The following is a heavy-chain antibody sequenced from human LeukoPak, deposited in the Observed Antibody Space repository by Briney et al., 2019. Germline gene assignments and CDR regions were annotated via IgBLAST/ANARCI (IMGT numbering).Heavy chain of an antibody. CDR1: GGSVSSTEFY. J-gene: IGHJ4*02. V-gene: IGHV4-39*01. Sequence: SETLSLTCTVSGGSVSSTEFYWGWIRQPPGKGLQWIGNIYYTGSTYYNPSLNSRVTMSVDTSQNRFSLKMTSVTAADTAVYYCARLSKGRYFDYIFDYWGQGTIVTVSS. CDR3: ARLSKGRYFDYIFDY. D-gene: IGHD3-9*01. CDR2: IYYTGST.